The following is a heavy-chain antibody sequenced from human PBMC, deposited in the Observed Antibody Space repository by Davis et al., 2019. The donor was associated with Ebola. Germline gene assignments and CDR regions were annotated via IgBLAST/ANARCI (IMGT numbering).Heavy chain of an antibody. CDR1: GFTFDDYG. CDR3: ARRTPGPDY. CDR2: IYNDGSST. V-gene: IGHV3-74*01. Sequence: GESLKISCAASGFTFDDYGMSWVRQAPGKGLVWVSRIYNDGSSTSYADSVKGRFTISRDNAKNTLYLQMNSLRAEDTAVYYCARRTPGPDYWGQGTLVTVSS. J-gene: IGHJ4*02. D-gene: IGHD1-14*01.